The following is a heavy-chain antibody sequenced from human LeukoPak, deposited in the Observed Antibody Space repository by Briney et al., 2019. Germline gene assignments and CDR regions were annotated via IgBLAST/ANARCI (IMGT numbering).Heavy chain of an antibody. CDR2: MYSSGST. J-gene: IGHJ2*01. Sequence: PSETLSLTCTVSGGSISSYYWNWIRQPAGKGLEWIGRMYSSGSTNYNPSLKSRVSMSVDTSTNQFSLKLSSVTAADTAVYYCARDSSRWYDNYWYFDLWGRGTLVTVSS. CDR1: GGSISSYY. D-gene: IGHD6-13*01. V-gene: IGHV4-4*07. CDR3: ARDSSRWYDNYWYFDL.